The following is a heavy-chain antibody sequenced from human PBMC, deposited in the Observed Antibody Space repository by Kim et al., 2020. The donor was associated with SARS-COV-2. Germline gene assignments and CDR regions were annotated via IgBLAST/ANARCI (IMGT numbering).Heavy chain of an antibody. V-gene: IGHV1-69*04. J-gene: IGHJ4*02. CDR1: GGTFSTYA. Sequence: SVKVSCKASGGTFSTYAINWVRQAPGQGLEWMGRIIPIVDITNYAQKFQGRVTITADKSTNTAYMELSSLRSEDTAVYYCTRGNRGGQCLGDWGQGT. D-gene: IGHD3-10*01. CDR2: IIPIVDIT. CDR3: TRGNRGGQCLGD.